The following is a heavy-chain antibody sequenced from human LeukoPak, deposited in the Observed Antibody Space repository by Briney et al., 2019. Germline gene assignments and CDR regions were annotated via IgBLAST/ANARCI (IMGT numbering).Heavy chain of an antibody. J-gene: IGHJ4*02. CDR3: AKDASGDYGSDYDY. CDR2: VSWNSCSM. D-gene: IGHD4-17*01. CDR1: GFTFDDYA. V-gene: IGHV3-9*01. Sequence: GGSLRLSCAASGFTFDDYAMHWVRQAPGTGLEGGSGVSWNSCSMGYADSVKGRFTISRDNAKTSLYLQMNSLRAEDTALYYCAKDASGDYGSDYDYWGQGPLVTVSS.